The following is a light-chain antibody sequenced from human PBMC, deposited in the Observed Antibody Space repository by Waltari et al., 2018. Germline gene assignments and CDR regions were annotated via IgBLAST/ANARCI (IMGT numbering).Light chain of an antibody. CDR1: KLGDKY. CDR3: QAWDSSTAV. CDR2: QDS. J-gene: IGLJ2*01. Sequence: SYELTQPPSVSVSPGQTASITCSGDKLGDKYACWYQPKPGQSPVLVIYQDSKRPSGLPERFSGSNSGNTATLTISGTQAMDEADYYCQAWDSSTAVFGGGTKLTVL. V-gene: IGLV3-1*01.